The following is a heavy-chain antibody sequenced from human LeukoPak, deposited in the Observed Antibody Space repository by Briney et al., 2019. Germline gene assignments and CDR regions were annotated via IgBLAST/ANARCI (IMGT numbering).Heavy chain of an antibody. V-gene: IGHV3-23*01. CDR2: ISGSGGST. D-gene: IGHD4-17*01. Sequence: GGSLRLSCAASGFTFSSYAMSWVRQAPGKGPEWVSAISGSGGSTYYADSVKGRFTISRDNAKNSLYLQMNSLRAEDTAVYYCAREGYGDPDYWGQGTLVTVSS. J-gene: IGHJ4*02. CDR3: AREGYGDPDY. CDR1: GFTFSSYA.